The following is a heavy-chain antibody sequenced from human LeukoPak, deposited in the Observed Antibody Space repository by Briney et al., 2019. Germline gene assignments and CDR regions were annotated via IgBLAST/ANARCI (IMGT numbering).Heavy chain of an antibody. CDR3: ASSSYVWGSYRQKAYYFDY. CDR1: GGAISSSNW. Sequence: SETLSLTCAVSGGAISSSNWWSWVRQPPGKGLEWIGEIFHGGSTNYNPSLKSRVTISVDTSRNQFSLKLSSVTAADTAVYYCASSSYVWGSYRQKAYYFDYWGQGTLVTVSS. V-gene: IGHV4-4*02. D-gene: IGHD3-16*02. CDR2: IFHGGST. J-gene: IGHJ4*02.